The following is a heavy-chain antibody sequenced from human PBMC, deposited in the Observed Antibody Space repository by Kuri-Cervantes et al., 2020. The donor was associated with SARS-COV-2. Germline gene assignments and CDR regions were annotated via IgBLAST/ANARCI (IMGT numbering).Heavy chain of an antibody. V-gene: IGHV4-34*01. CDR3: ARRPGYCSSTSCQEAYYGMDV. D-gene: IGHD2-2*01. Sequence: SETLSLTCAVYGGSFSDYYWTWIRQPPGKGLEWIGEINHSGSTNYNPFLKSRVTISVDTSKNQFSLKLSSVTAADTAVYYCARRPGYCSSTSCQEAYYGMDVWGQGTTVTVSS. CDR2: INHSGST. J-gene: IGHJ6*02. CDR1: GGSFSDYY.